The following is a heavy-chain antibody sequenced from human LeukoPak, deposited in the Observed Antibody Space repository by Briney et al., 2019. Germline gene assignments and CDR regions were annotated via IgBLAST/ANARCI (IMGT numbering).Heavy chain of an antibody. Sequence: GGSLRLSCAASGFTFSSYAMHWVRQAPGKGLEWVAVISYDGSNKYYADSVKGRFTISRDNSKNTLYLQMNSLRAEDTAVYYCARDFNQWLVRPGFWGQGTLVTVSS. CDR1: GFTFSSYA. CDR2: ISYDGSNK. D-gene: IGHD6-19*01. J-gene: IGHJ4*02. V-gene: IGHV3-30-3*01. CDR3: ARDFNQWLVRPGF.